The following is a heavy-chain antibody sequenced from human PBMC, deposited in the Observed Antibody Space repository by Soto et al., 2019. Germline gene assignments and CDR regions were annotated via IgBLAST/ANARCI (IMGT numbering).Heavy chain of an antibody. V-gene: IGHV4-31*03. CDR2: IYNSGST. CDR3: ARLIYAYVSSGYYFVY. CDR1: GGSNSRGGYY. Sequence: SETLSLTCTVSGGSNSRGGYYWSWIRQHPGKGQERIGYIYNSGSTYYNQSLKNRVTISVDTSKNQFSLKLSYVTAADTDVFYCARLIYAYVSSGYYFVYWGQGPLVPVSS. D-gene: IGHD3-22*01. J-gene: IGHJ4*02.